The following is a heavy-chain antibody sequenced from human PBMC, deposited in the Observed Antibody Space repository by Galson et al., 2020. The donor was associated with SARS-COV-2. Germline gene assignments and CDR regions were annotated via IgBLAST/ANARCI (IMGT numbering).Heavy chain of an antibody. Sequence: GGSLRLSCAASGFTIDDYTMHWVRQAPGKGLEWVALISWDGERTFYADSVEDRFTISRDNSKNSLDLQMSSLRTEDTALYYCSARYYYETSAHFYLGAFDIWGEGTKVSV. CDR2: ISWDGERT. J-gene: IGHJ3*02. V-gene: IGHV3-43*01. CDR1: GFTIDDYT. CDR3: SARYYYETSAHFYLGAFDI. D-gene: IGHD3-22*01.